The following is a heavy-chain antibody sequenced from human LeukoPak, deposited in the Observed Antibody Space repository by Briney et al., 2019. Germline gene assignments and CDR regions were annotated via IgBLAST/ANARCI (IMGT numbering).Heavy chain of an antibody. Sequence: PGGSLRLSCAASRFTFSSFAMTWVSQAQGKGLEWVSVINTGGGTTDYADSVKGRFTISRDNSKNTLYLQMNSLRAEDTAVYYCAKGSGWYVWGQGTQVTVSS. CDR2: INTGGGTT. CDR3: AKGSGWYV. D-gene: IGHD6-19*01. V-gene: IGHV3-23*01. CDR1: RFTFSSFA. J-gene: IGHJ4*02.